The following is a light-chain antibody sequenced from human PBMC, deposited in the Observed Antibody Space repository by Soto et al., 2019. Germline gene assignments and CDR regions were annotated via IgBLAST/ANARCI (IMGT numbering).Light chain of an antibody. CDR3: QSYDGSLSGVV. V-gene: IGLV1-40*01. CDR2: GTS. Sequence: QSVLTQPPSVSGAPGQRVTISCTWSSSNIGAGYDVHWYQQLPRTVPKLLIYGTSNRPSRVPDRFSGSKSGTSASLAITGLQAEDEADYYCQSYDGSLSGVVFGGGTQLNVL. CDR1: SSNIGAGYD. J-gene: IGLJ2*01.